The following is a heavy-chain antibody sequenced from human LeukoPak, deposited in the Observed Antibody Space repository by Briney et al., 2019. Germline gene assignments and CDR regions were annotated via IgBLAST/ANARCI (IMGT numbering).Heavy chain of an antibody. V-gene: IGHV1-8*03. CDR3: ASLIGGGYDEDAFDI. J-gene: IGHJ3*02. D-gene: IGHD5-12*01. CDR2: MNPNSGNT. Sequence: ASVKVSCKASGYTFTSYDINWVRQATGQGLEWMRWMNPNSGNTGYAQKFQGRVTITRNTSISTAYMELSSLRSEDTAVYYCASLIGGGYDEDAFDIWGQGTMVTVSS. CDR1: GYTFTSYD.